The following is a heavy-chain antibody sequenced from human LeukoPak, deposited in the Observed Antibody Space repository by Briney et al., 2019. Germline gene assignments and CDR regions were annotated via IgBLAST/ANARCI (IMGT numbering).Heavy chain of an antibody. CDR2: IKQDGSEK. Sequence: GGSLRLSCAASGLIFSSYWMSWVRQAPGKGLEWVANIKQDGSEKYYVDSVKGRFTISRDNAKNSLYLQMNSLRAEDTAVYYCAREWEGFDYWGQGTLVTVSS. J-gene: IGHJ4*02. D-gene: IGHD1-26*01. V-gene: IGHV3-7*01. CDR3: AREWEGFDY. CDR1: GLIFSSYW.